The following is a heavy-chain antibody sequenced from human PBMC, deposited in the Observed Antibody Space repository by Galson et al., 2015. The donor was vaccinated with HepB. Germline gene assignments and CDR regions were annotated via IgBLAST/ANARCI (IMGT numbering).Heavy chain of an antibody. J-gene: IGHJ4*02. CDR1: GDSISIGSSF. V-gene: IGHV4-39*01. Sequence: QVQLQESGPGLVKPSQTLSLTCTVSGDSISIGSSFWGWIRQPPGKGLEWIGTVYYTGSTYYNPSLKSRVTISVDTSKNQFSLKVSSVTAADTAVYYCARLSRTPWLREKDFDYWGQGTLVTVSS. CDR3: ARLSRTPWLREKDFDY. D-gene: IGHD5-12*01. CDR2: VYYTGST.